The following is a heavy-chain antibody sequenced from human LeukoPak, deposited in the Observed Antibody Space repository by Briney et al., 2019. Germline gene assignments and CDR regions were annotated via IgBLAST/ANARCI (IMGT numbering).Heavy chain of an antibody. CDR3: AGGYRSGGSCYDWFDP. V-gene: IGHV4-39*01. Sequence: KPSETLSLTCTVSGGSISSSSYYWGWIRQPPGKGLEWIGSIYYSGSTYYNPSLKSRVTISVDTSKNQFSLKLSSVTAADTAVYYCAGGYRSGGSCYDWFDPWGQGTLVTVSS. CDR2: IYYSGST. D-gene: IGHD2-15*01. CDR1: GGSISSSSYY. J-gene: IGHJ5*02.